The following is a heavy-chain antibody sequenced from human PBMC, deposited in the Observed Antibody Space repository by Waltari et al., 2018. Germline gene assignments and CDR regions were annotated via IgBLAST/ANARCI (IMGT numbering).Heavy chain of an antibody. CDR1: GYTFTSYD. Sequence: QVQLVQSGAEVKKPGASVKVSCKASGYTFTSYDINWVRQATGQGLERMGWMDPNQGNTGYAQKFPGRVTMARNTSISTTDMELSSVRSENTAVYYCAGGGTLGNWGQGTLVTVSS. V-gene: IGHV1-8*01. CDR2: MDPNQGNT. J-gene: IGHJ4*02. CDR3: AGGGTLGN. D-gene: IGHD7-27*01.